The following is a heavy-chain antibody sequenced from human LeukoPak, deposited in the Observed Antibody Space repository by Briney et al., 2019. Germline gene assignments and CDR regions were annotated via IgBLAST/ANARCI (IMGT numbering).Heavy chain of an antibody. CDR1: GFTFSSYA. J-gene: IGHJ4*02. CDR2: ISYDGSNK. V-gene: IGHV3-30-3*01. CDR3: AREGPVAPFDY. Sequence: GRSLRLSCAASGFTFSSYAMHWVRQAPGKGLEWVAVISYDGSNKYYADSVKGRFTISRDNSKNTLYLQMNSLRAEDTAVYYCAREGPVAPFDYWGQGALVTVSS. D-gene: IGHD4-23*01.